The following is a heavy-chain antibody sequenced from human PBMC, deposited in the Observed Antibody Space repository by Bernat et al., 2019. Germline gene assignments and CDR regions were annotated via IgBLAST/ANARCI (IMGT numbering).Heavy chain of an antibody. D-gene: IGHD6-13*01. Sequence: EVQLVESGGGLVKPGGSLRLSCAASGFTFSSYSMNWVRQAPGKGLEWVSSISSSSSYIYYADSVKGRFTISRDNAKNSLYLQMNSLRAEDTAVYYCARDGRQLVDYGMDVWGQGTTVTVSS. CDR2: ISSSSSYI. V-gene: IGHV3-21*01. J-gene: IGHJ6*02. CDR1: GFTFSSYS. CDR3: ARDGRQLVDYGMDV.